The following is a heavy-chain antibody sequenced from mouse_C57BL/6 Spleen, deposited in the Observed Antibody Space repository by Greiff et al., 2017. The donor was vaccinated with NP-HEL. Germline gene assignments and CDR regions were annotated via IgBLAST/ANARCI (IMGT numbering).Heavy chain of an antibody. Sequence: VQLQQSGPELVKPGASVKLSCKASGYTFTSYDINWVKQRPGQGLEWIGWIYPRAGSTKYNEKFKGKATLTVDTSSSTAYMELHSLTSEDSAVYFCARSDSNYGFDVWGTGTTVTVSS. J-gene: IGHJ1*03. CDR3: ARSDSNYGFDV. CDR2: IYPRAGST. V-gene: IGHV1-85*01. D-gene: IGHD2-5*01. CDR1: GYTFTSYD.